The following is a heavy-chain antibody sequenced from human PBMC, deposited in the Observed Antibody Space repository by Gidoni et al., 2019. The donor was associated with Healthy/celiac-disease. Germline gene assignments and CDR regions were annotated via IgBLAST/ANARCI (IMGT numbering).Heavy chain of an antibody. CDR3: ARDQAWFGELLGYYYGMDV. D-gene: IGHD3-10*01. CDR1: GFTFSYYY. J-gene: IGHJ6*02. V-gene: IGHV3-11*06. Sequence: QVQLVESGGGLVKPGGSLRLSCAASGFTFSYYYMSWIRQAPGKGLEWVSYISSSSSYTNYADSVKGRFTISRDNAKNSLYLQMNSLRAEDTAVYYCARDQAWFGELLGYYYGMDVRGQGTTVTVSS. CDR2: ISSSSSYT.